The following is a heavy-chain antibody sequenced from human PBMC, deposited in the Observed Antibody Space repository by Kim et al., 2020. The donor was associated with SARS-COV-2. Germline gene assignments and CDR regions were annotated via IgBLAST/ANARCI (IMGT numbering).Heavy chain of an antibody. D-gene: IGHD6-6*01. CDR3: AKNRYSSSYSAMDN. Sequence: YAGSVKGRFTISRDNSKNTLYLQMNSLRVEDTAIYYCAKNRYSSSYSAMDNWGQGTLVTVSS. V-gene: IGHV3-23*01. J-gene: IGHJ4*02.